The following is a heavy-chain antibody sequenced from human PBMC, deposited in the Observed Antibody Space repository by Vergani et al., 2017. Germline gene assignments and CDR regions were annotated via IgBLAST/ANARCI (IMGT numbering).Heavy chain of an antibody. Sequence: VQLLESGGGLVQPGGSLRLSCAASGFTFSDYHMTWIRQAPGNGLEWLSYISSSDTTIFYADSVKGRLTISRDNAKNSLYLQMNSLRAEDTAVYYCARGGYSSSWYYDYWGQGTLVTVSS. J-gene: IGHJ4*02. CDR2: ISSSDTTI. CDR3: ARGGYSSSWYYDY. V-gene: IGHV3-11*01. CDR1: GFTFSDYH. D-gene: IGHD6-13*01.